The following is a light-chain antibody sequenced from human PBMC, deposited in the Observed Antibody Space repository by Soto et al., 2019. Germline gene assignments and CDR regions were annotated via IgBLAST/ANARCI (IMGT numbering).Light chain of an antibody. V-gene: IGKV1-5*03. CDR3: QHYNSYSEA. Sequence: DIQMTQSPSTLSASVGDRATITCRASQSISSWLAWYQQKQGKAPKLLIYKASTLKSGVPSRFRGSGSGTEFTLTISRLQPDDFATYYCQHYNSYSEAFGQGTKVDIK. J-gene: IGKJ1*01. CDR2: KAS. CDR1: QSISSW.